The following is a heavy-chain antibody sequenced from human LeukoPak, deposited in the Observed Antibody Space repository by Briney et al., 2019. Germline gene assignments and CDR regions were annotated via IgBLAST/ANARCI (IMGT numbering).Heavy chain of an antibody. Sequence: SETLSLTCAVYGGSFSGYYWSWIRQPPGKGLEWIGEINHSGSTNYNPSLKSRVTITVDTSKNQFSLKLSSVTAADTAVYYCARGGYSYGHWYYYGMDVWGQGTTVTVSS. CDR1: GGSFSGYY. CDR2: INHSGST. V-gene: IGHV4-34*01. D-gene: IGHD5-18*01. J-gene: IGHJ6*02. CDR3: ARGGYSYGHWYYYGMDV.